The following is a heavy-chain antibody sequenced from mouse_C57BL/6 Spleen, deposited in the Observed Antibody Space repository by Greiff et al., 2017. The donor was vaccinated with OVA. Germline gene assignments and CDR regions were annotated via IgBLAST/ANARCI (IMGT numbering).Heavy chain of an antibody. CDR2: ISGGGGNT. V-gene: IGHV5-9*01. CDR1: GFTFSSYT. D-gene: IGHD1-1*01. J-gene: IGHJ3*01. CDR3: ARGYYGSSPFAY. Sequence: EVQVVESGGGLVKPGGSLKLSCAASGFTFSSYTMSWVRQTPEKRLEWVATISGGGGNTYYPDSVKGRFTISRDNAKNTLHLQMSSLRSEDTALYYCARGYYGSSPFAYWGQGTLVTVSA.